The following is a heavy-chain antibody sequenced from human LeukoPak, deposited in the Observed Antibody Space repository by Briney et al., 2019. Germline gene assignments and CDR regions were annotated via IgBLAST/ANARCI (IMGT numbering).Heavy chain of an antibody. J-gene: IGHJ4*02. Sequence: GGSLRLSCAASGFTFNSYSMNWVRQAPGKGLEWVSYISSSGSTIYYADSVKGRFTISRDNAKNSLYLQMNSLRAEDTAVYYCARVTVTRFDYWGQGTLVTVSS. D-gene: IGHD4-17*01. CDR2: ISSSGSTI. CDR3: ARVTVTRFDY. CDR1: GFTFNSYS. V-gene: IGHV3-48*01.